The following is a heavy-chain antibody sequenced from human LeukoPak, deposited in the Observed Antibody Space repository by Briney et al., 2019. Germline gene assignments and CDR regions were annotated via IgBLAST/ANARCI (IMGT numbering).Heavy chain of an antibody. CDR3: ARLYYDILTGSNWFEP. J-gene: IGHJ5*02. CDR1: GYTFTSYG. D-gene: IGHD3-9*01. V-gene: IGHV1-18*01. CDR2: ISAYNGNT. Sequence: ASVKVSCKASGYTFTSYGISWVRQAPGQGLEWMEWISAYNGNTNYAQKLQGRVTMTTDTSTSTAYMELRSLRSDDTAVYYCARLYYDILTGSNWFEPWGQGTLVTVSS.